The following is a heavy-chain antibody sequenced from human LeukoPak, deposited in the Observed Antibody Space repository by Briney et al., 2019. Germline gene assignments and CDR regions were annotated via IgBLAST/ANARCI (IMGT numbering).Heavy chain of an antibody. CDR3: EKGLVRPVGATHFDF. D-gene: IGHD1-26*01. V-gene: IGHV3-9*02. CDR2: ISWNGGAV. Sequence: PGGSLRLSCAAAGFISDDYAMHWVRQAPGKGPEWVSGISWNGGAVGYADSVKGRCTVSRDNAGNSLYLQLNRLRPEDTAYYYCEKGLVRPVGATHFDFWGQGTLVTVSS. CDR1: GFISDDYA. J-gene: IGHJ4*02.